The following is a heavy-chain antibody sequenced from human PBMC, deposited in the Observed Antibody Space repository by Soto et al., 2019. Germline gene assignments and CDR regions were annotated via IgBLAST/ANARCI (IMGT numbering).Heavy chain of an antibody. CDR3: ARDDHIVVVPTSLGAMDV. CDR1: GGSISSNKW. J-gene: IGHJ6*02. CDR2: IYHSGST. Sequence: QVQLQESGPGLVKPSETLSLTCAVYGGSISSNKWWSWVRQPPGKGLEWIGEIYHSGSTNHNPSQKSRVIISLDKSKTQFSLKLTSVTAADSAVYYCARDDHIVVVPTSLGAMDVWGQGTKVTVSS. V-gene: IGHV4-4*02. D-gene: IGHD2-2*01.